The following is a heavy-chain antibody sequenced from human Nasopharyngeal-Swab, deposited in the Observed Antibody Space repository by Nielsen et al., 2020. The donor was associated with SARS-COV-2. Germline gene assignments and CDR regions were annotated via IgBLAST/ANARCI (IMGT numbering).Heavy chain of an antibody. Sequence: GGSLRLSSAASGFTFSSYAMHWVRPAPGQGLEWVAVISYDGSNKYYADSVKGRFTISRDNSKNTLYLQMNSLRAEDTAVYYCARPVGLRYFDWFNAFDIWGQGTMVTVSS. V-gene: IGHV3-30-3*01. CDR3: ARPVGLRYFDWFNAFDI. J-gene: IGHJ3*02. CDR2: ISYDGSNK. CDR1: GFTFSSYA. D-gene: IGHD3-9*01.